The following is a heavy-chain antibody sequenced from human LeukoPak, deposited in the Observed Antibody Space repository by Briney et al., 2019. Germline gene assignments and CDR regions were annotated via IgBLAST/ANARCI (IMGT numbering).Heavy chain of an antibody. V-gene: IGHV3-33*01. J-gene: IGHJ5*02. CDR3: ARGWAVAGNPNWFDP. CDR2: IWSDGSNK. Sequence: GGSLRLSWAASGFTFSNYGMHWVRQAPGKGLEWVAVIWSDGSNKYYTDSVKGRFAISRDNSKNTLYLQMSSLRAEDTAVYYCARGWAVAGNPNWFDPWGQGTLVTVSS. CDR1: GFTFSNYG. D-gene: IGHD6-19*01.